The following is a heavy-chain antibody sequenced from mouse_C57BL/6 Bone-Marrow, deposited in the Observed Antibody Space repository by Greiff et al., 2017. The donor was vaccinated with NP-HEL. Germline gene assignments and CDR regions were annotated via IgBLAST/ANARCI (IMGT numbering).Heavy chain of an antibody. CDR2: IWWDDDK. CDR1: GFSLSTFGMG. D-gene: IGHD2-2*01. CDR3: ARIRPGYDKEYYFDY. V-gene: IGHV8-8*01. Sequence: QVTLKVSGPGILQPSQTLSLPCSFSGFSLSTFGMGVGWIRQPSGKGLEWLAHIWWDDDKYYNPALKSRLTISKDTSKNQVFLKIANVDTADTATYYCARIRPGYDKEYYFDYWGQGTTLTISS. J-gene: IGHJ2*01.